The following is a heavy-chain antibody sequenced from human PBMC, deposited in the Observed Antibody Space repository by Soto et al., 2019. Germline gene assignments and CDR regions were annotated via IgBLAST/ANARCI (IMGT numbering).Heavy chain of an antibody. V-gene: IGHV3-23*01. D-gene: IGHD3-10*01. CDR2: ISGSGGST. CDR3: AKDKYDYGSWSYVFDP. CDR1: GFTFSSYA. J-gene: IGHJ5*02. Sequence: EVQLLESGGGLVQPGGSLRLSCAASGFTFSSYAMSWVRQAQGTGLEWFSAISGSGGSTYYADSVKGRFTISRDNSKNTLYLKMNSLRAEDTAVYYSAKDKYDYGSWSYVFDPWGQGTLVTVSS.